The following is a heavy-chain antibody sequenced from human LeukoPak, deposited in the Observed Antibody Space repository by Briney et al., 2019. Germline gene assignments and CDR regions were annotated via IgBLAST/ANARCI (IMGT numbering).Heavy chain of an antibody. J-gene: IGHJ6*03. CDR2: IYTSGST. Sequence: SETLSLTCTVSGGSISSGSYYWSWIRQPAGKGLEWIGRIYTSGSTNYNPSLKSRVTISVDTSKNQFSLKLSSVTAADTAVYYCARGELLPAGYYYMDVWGKGTTVTVSS. CDR1: GGSISSGSYY. D-gene: IGHD1-26*01. CDR3: ARGELLPAGYYYMDV. V-gene: IGHV4-61*02.